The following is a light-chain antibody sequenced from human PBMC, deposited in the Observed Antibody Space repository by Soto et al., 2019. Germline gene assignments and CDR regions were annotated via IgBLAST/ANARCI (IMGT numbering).Light chain of an antibody. CDR3: AAWDDSLNGVV. CDR2: YDD. Sequence: QSVLTQPPSVSEAPRQRVTISCSGSSSNIGNNAVSWYQQLPGTAPKLLIYYDDLLPSGVSDRFSGSKSGTSASLAISGLQSEDEADYYCAAWDDSLNGVVFGGGTQLTVL. V-gene: IGLV1-36*01. J-gene: IGLJ2*01. CDR1: SSNIGNNA.